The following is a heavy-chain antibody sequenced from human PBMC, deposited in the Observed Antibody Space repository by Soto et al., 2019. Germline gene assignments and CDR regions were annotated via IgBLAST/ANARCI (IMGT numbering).Heavy chain of an antibody. CDR1: GYTFTSYG. J-gene: IGHJ6*02. V-gene: IGHV1-18*01. CDR3: ASYHLNYYYYGMDV. CDR2: ISAYNGNT. Sequence: QVQLVQSGAEVKKPGASVKVSCKASGYTFTSYGISWVRQAPGQGLEWMGWISAYNGNTNYAHKLQGRVTMTTDTATSTAYMEMRSLRSDDTAVYYCASYHLNYYYYGMDVWGQGTTVTVSS.